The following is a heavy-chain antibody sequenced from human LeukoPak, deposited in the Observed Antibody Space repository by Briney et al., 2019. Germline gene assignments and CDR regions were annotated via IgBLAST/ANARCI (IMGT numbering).Heavy chain of an antibody. CDR1: GGSISSGGYY. CDR2: IYYGGST. V-gene: IGHV4-31*03. D-gene: IGHD3-22*01. Sequence: SETLSLTCTVSGGSISSGGYYWTWIRQHPGKGLEWIGYIYYGGSTYYNPSLKSRVTISVDTSKNQFSLQLNSVTAADTAVYFCASPAPYESSGYYKLWGQGTLVTVSS. J-gene: IGHJ4*02. CDR3: ASPAPYESSGYYKL.